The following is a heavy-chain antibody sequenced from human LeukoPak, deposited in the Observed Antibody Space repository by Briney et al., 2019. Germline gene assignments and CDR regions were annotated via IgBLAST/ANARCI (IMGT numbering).Heavy chain of an antibody. Sequence: GGSLILSCAASGFTFSSYAMNWVRQAPGKGLEWVSGISGSGGSTYYADSVKGRFTISRDNSKNTLYLQMNSLRAEDTAVYYCARYCSGSCYNGLDVWGQGTTVTVSS. V-gene: IGHV3-23*01. CDR1: GFTFSSYA. CDR2: ISGSGGST. D-gene: IGHD2-15*01. J-gene: IGHJ6*02. CDR3: ARYCSGSCYNGLDV.